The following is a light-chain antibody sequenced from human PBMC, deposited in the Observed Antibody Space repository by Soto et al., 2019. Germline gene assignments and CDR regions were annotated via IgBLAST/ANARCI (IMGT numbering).Light chain of an antibody. J-gene: IGKJ2*01. CDR3: QQSYTTPVYT. Sequence: DIQMPQSPSSLSASVGDRVTITCRASQSIIFYLNWYQQKPGQAPRLLIYAASNLQSGVPSRFSGSGSGTDFTLTISSLQPEDFATYFCQQSYTTPVYTFGQGTKLEIQ. V-gene: IGKV1-39*01. CDR1: QSIIFY. CDR2: AAS.